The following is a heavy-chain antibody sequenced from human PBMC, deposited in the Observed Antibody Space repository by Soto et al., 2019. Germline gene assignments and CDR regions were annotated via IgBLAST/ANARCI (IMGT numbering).Heavy chain of an antibody. CDR2: IYYSGST. Sequence: SETLSLTCTVSGGSISSGGYYWSWIRQHPGKGLEWIGYIYYSGSTYYNPSLKSRVTISVDTSKNQFSLKLSSVTAADTAVYYCARAPFMMSMGFDYWGQGTLVTVSS. CDR1: GGSISSGGYY. CDR3: ARAPFMMSMGFDY. V-gene: IGHV4-31*03. D-gene: IGHD3-16*01. J-gene: IGHJ4*02.